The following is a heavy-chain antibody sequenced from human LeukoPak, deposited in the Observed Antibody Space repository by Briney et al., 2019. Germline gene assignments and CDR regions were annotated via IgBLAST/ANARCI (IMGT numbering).Heavy chain of an antibody. CDR2: IIPIFGTA. J-gene: IGHJ6*03. Sequence: ASVKVSCRASGGTFSSYAISWVRQAPGQGLEWMGGIIPIFGTANYAQKFQGRVTITADESTSTAYMELSSLRSEDTAVYYCALDGVVPYYYYYYMDVWGKGTTVTVSS. CDR3: ALDGVVPYYYYYYMDV. CDR1: GGTFSSYA. V-gene: IGHV1-69*13. D-gene: IGHD3-3*01.